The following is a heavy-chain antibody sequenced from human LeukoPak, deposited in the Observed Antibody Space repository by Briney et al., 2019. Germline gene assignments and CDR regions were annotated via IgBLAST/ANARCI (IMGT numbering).Heavy chain of an antibody. CDR2: ITDDGYNT. CDR3: AKLSAAAPRGWFDP. J-gene: IGHJ5*02. V-gene: IGHV3-23*01. D-gene: IGHD6-13*01. Sequence: GGSVRLSCAASGCTFSSFAMTWVRQAPGKGLEWVSTITDDGYNTYTADSVKGRITFSRDNSKNTLYLQMNSLRAEDTAVYYCAKLSAAAPRGWFDPWGQGTLVTVSS. CDR1: GCTFSSFA.